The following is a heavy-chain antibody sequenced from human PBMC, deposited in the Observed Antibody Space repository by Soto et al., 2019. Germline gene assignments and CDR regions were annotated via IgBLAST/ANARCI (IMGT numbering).Heavy chain of an antibody. CDR1: GYTFTSYD. CDR2: MNPNSGNT. J-gene: IGHJ6*02. CDR3: ARGHRPRYYDFWSGYYGPFVGDYGMDV. V-gene: IGHV1-8*01. D-gene: IGHD3-3*01. Sequence: ASVKVSCKASGYTFTSYDINWVRQATGQGLEWMGWMNPNSGNTGYAQKFQGRVTMTRNTSISTAYMELSSLRSEDTAVYYCARGHRPRYYDFWSGYYGPFVGDYGMDVWGQGTTVT.